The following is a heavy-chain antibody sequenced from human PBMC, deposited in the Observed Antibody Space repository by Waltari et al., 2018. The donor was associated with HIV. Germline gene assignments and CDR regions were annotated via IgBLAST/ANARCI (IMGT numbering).Heavy chain of an antibody. CDR1: GGSFRGYY. D-gene: IGHD6-19*01. CDR3: ARDSAPGLAVDDDDGEFFYYGLDV. Sequence: QVHLEQWGTGLLRPSETLSLTCAVYGGSFRGYYWRWIPPSPGRGLEWIGEVNHVGRTNYSPSLKGRVTVSVDTSKNQFSLTMRSVTAADTAVYYCARDSAPGLAVDDDDGEFFYYGLDVWGQGTTVTVSS. J-gene: IGHJ6*01. CDR2: VNHVGRT. V-gene: IGHV4-34*01.